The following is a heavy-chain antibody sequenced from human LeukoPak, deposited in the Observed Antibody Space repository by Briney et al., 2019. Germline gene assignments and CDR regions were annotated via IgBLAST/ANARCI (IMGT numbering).Heavy chain of an antibody. J-gene: IGHJ5*02. V-gene: IGHV3-7*01. CDR1: GFTFSSYW. CDR2: IKQDGSEK. CDR3: ARDVTDYYDSSGYDWFDP. Sequence: PGGSLRLSCAASGFTFSSYWMSWVRQAPGKGLEWVANIKQDGSEKYYVDSVKGRFTISRDNAKISLYLQMNSLRAEDTAVYYCARDVTDYYDSSGYDWFDPWGQGTLVTVSS. D-gene: IGHD3-22*01.